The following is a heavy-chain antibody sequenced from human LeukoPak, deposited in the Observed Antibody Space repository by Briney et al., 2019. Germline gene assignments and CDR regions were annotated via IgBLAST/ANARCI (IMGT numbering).Heavy chain of an antibody. CDR1: GFNFSSYS. CDR2: ISSSSSFI. D-gene: IGHD3-10*01. CDR3: ARDSSASSMVRGVLGY. J-gene: IGHJ4*02. Sequence: GGSLRLSCAGSGFNFSSYSMSWVRQAPWKGLEFVSSISSSSSFIYYADSVKGRFTISRDNAKKSLSLQMNSVRADDTAVYYCARDSSASSMVRGVLGYWGQGTLVTVSS. V-gene: IGHV3-21*01.